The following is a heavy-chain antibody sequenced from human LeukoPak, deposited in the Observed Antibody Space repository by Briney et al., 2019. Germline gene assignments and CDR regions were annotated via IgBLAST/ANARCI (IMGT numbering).Heavy chain of an antibody. CDR3: ARDPPYYYDSSGYN. CDR2: IYYSGST. CDR1: GGSISSSSYY. V-gene: IGHV4-39*07. J-gene: IGHJ4*02. Sequence: PSETLSLTCTVSGGSISSSSYYWGWIRQPPGKGLEWIGSIYYSGSTYYNPSLKSRVTISVDTSKNQFSLKLSSVTAADTAVYYCARDPPYYYDSSGYNWGQGTLVIVSS. D-gene: IGHD3-22*01.